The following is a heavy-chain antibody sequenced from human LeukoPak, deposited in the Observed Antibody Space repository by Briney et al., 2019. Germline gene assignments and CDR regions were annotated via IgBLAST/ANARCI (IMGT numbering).Heavy chain of an antibody. CDR1: GGSISSDY. D-gene: IGHD1-26*01. Sequence: PAETLSLTCTVSGGSISSDYWSWIRQPPGKGLEWGAYIYNSGSTSYNPSLKGRVTISMNKSKNQFSLKLSSVTAADTAVYYCARGPGGGSYSDAFDIWGQGTMVTVSS. CDR2: IYNSGST. V-gene: IGHV4-59*01. CDR3: ARGPGGGSYSDAFDI. J-gene: IGHJ3*02.